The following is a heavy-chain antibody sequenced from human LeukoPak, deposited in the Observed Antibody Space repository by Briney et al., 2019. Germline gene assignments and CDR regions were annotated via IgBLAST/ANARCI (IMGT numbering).Heavy chain of an antibody. CDR2: IKQDGSEK. CDR1: GFTFSSYW. J-gene: IGHJ6*04. Sequence: PGGSLRLSCAASGFTFSSYWMSWVRHAPGKGLERVANIKQDGSEKYYVDSVKGRFTISRDNAKNSLHLQMNSLRAEDTAVYYCARFSRGLYGSGSNYYGMDVWGKGTTVTVSS. D-gene: IGHD3-10*01. CDR3: ARFSRGLYGSGSNYYGMDV. V-gene: IGHV3-7*03.